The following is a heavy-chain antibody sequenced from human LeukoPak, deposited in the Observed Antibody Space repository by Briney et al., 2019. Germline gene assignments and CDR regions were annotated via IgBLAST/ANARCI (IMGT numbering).Heavy chain of an antibody. CDR1: GGXFSSYT. Sequence: SVKVSCKASGGXFSSYTISWVRQAPGQGLKWMGGIIPIFGTANYAQKFQGRVTITADESTSTAYMELTRLRSEDTAVFYCARGVCGAGSCGMDVWGQGTTVTVSS. D-gene: IGHD1-26*01. J-gene: IGHJ6*02. CDR3: ARGVCGAGSCGMDV. V-gene: IGHV1-69*13. CDR2: IIPIFGTA.